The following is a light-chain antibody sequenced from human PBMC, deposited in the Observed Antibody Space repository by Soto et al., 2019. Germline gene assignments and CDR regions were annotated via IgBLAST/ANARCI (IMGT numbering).Light chain of an antibody. CDR3: SSYTSSSTLV. Sequence: QPVLTQPASVSGSPGQSITISCTGTSSDVGGYNYVSWYQQHPGNAPKLMIYDVSNRPSGVSNRFSGSKSGNTASLTISGLQAEDEADYYCSSYTSSSTLVFGTGTKVTVL. CDR2: DVS. J-gene: IGLJ1*01. V-gene: IGLV2-14*01. CDR1: SSDVGGYNY.